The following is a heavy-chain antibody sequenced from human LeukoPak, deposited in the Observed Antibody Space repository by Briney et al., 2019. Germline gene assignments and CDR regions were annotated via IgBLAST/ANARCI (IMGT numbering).Heavy chain of an antibody. D-gene: IGHD5-24*01. Sequence: SETLSLTCTVSGGSISSYYWSWIRQPAGKGLEWIGRIYTSGSTNYNPSLKSRVTISIDKSKNRFSLNLSSVTAADTAVYYCASARWDYWGQGNLVTVSS. V-gene: IGHV4-4*07. J-gene: IGHJ4*02. CDR2: IYTSGST. CDR3: ASARWDY. CDR1: GGSISSYY.